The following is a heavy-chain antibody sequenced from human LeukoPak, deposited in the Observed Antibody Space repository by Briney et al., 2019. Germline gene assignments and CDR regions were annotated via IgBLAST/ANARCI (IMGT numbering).Heavy chain of an antibody. D-gene: IGHD5-18*01. CDR2: IFHSGST. V-gene: IGHV4-30-2*01. CDR3: AGEYSTSYRFDF. J-gene: IGHJ4*02. CDR1: GASVSGGTYS. Sequence: SETLSPTCAVSGASVSGGTYSWSWIRQPPGKGLELIGYIFHSGSTYYNPSLRGRVTMSIDGSNNQFSLRLNSMTAADTALYYCAGEYSTSYRFDFWGQGTLVTVSS.